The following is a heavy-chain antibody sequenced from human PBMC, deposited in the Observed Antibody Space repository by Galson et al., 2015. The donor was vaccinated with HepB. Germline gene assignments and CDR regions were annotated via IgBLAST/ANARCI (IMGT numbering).Heavy chain of an antibody. Sequence: ETLSLTCTVSGASISSYYWSWIRQPPGKGLEWIGFIFYGGSTNYNPSLKSRVTISLDTSKSQFSLKLTSVTAAGTAVYYCAGLTLLGDNSGYRDHWGQGTLVTVSS. V-gene: IGHV4-59*08. CDR3: AGLTLLGDNSGYRDH. CDR1: GASISSYY. D-gene: IGHD3-22*01. CDR2: IFYGGST. J-gene: IGHJ4*02.